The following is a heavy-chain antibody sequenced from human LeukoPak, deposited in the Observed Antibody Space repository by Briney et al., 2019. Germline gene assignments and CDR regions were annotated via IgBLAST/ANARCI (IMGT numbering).Heavy chain of an antibody. V-gene: IGHV3-48*04. D-gene: IGHD3-10*01. CDR2: ISSSSSTI. CDR3: VTWVFTAMVRGVRGPFDY. J-gene: IGHJ4*02. CDR1: GFTFSSYS. Sequence: SGGSLRLSCAASGFTFSSYSMNWVRQAPGKGLEWVSYISSSSSTIYYADSVKGRFTISRDNAKNSLYLQMNSLRAEDTAVYYCVTWVFTAMVRGVRGPFDYWGQGTLVTVSS.